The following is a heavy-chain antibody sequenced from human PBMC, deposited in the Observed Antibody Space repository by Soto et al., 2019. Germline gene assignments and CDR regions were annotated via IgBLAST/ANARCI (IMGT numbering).Heavy chain of an antibody. CDR3: ARAPYGTYYYYYYMDV. D-gene: IGHD1-1*01. J-gene: IGHJ6*03. Sequence: GGSLRLSCAASGFTVSSNYMSWVRQAPGKGLEWVSVIYSGGSTYYADSVKGRFTISRDNSKNTLYLQMNSLRAEDTAVYYCARAPYGTYYYYYYMDVWGKGTTVTVSS. V-gene: IGHV3-66*01. CDR1: GFTVSSNY. CDR2: IYSGGST.